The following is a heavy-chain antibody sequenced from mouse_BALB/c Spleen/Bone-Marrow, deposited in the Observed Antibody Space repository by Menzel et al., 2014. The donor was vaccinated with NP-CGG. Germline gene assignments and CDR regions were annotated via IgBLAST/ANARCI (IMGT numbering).Heavy chain of an antibody. Sequence: LVESGAELVKPGASVKLSCTASGFNIKDTYMHWVKQRPEQGLEWIGRIDPANGNTKYDPKFQGKATITADTSSNTAYLQLSSLTSEDTAVYYCARNYGYGKSFAYWGQGTLVTVS. CDR2: IDPANGNT. CDR1: GFNIKDTY. D-gene: IGHD2-2*01. J-gene: IGHJ3*01. V-gene: IGHV14-3*02. CDR3: ARNYGYGKSFAY.